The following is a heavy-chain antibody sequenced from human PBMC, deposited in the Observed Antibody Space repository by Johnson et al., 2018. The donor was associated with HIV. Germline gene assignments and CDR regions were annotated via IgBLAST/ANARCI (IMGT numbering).Heavy chain of an antibody. D-gene: IGHD3-16*01. J-gene: IGHJ3*02. CDR2: IWYDGGHT. CDR3: ARGLNHFGGAFDI. CDR1: GFTFSSYG. Sequence: QVQLVESGGGVVQPGRSLRLSCAASGFTFSSYGMHWVRQAPGKGLEWVAVIWYDGGHTYYAVSVMGRFTIPSDNSKNTLYLQMNSLRAEDTAVYYCARGLNHFGGAFDIWGQGTMVTVSS. V-gene: IGHV3-33*08.